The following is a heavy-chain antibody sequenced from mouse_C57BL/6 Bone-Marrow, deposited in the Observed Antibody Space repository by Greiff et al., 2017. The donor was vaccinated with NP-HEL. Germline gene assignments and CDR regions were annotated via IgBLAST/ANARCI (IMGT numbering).Heavy chain of an antibody. Sequence: EVQLQQSGPVLVKPGASVKMSCKASGYTFTDYYMNWVKQSPGKSLEWIGDINPYNGGTSYNQKFKGKATLTVDKSSSTAYMELNSLTSEDSAVYCCAPYGEWYFDVWGTGTTVTVSS. J-gene: IGHJ1*03. CDR2: INPYNGGT. D-gene: IGHD1-2*01. V-gene: IGHV1-19*01. CDR1: GYTFTDYY. CDR3: APYGEWYFDV.